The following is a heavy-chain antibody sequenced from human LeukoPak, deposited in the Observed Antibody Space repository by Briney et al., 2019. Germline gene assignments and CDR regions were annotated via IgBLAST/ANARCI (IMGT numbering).Heavy chain of an antibody. CDR1: GFTFSSYS. CDR2: ISSSSSYI. D-gene: IGHD2-15*01. V-gene: IGHV3-21*01. Sequence: TSGGSLRLSCAASGFTFSSYSMNWVRQAPGKGLEWVSSISSSSSYIYYADSVKGRFTISRDNAKNSLYLQMNSLRAEDTAVYYCARRVVAATSWFDPWGQGTLVTVSS. CDR3: ARRVVAATSWFDP. J-gene: IGHJ5*02.